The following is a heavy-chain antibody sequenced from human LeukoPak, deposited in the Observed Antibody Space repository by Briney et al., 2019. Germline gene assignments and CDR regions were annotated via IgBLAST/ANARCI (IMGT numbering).Heavy chain of an antibody. J-gene: IGHJ4*02. CDR1: GFTFSSYE. Sequence: GGSLRLSCAASGFTFSSYEMNWVRQAPGKGLEWVSYISSSGSTIYYADSVEGRFTISRDNAKNSLYLQMNSLRAEDTAVYYCARVWANPYPPDYYDSSGPDWGQGTLVTVSS. CDR2: ISSSGSTI. D-gene: IGHD3-22*01. V-gene: IGHV3-48*03. CDR3: ARVWANPYPPDYYDSSGPD.